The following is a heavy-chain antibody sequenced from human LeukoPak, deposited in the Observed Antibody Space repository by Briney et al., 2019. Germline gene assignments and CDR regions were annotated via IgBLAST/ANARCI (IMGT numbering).Heavy chain of an antibody. D-gene: IGHD1-26*01. Sequence: SETLSLTCTVSGYSISSGYYWGWIRQPPGKGLEWIGSIYHSGSTYYNPSLKSRVTISVDTSKNQFSLKLSSVTAADTAVYYCARAWWELHGFDYWGQGTLVTVSS. CDR3: ARAWWELHGFDY. CDR1: GYSISSGYY. V-gene: IGHV4-38-2*02. CDR2: IYHSGST. J-gene: IGHJ4*02.